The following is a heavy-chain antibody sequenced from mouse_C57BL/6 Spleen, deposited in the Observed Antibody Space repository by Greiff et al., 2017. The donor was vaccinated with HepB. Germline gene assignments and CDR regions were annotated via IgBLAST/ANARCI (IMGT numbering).Heavy chain of an antibody. V-gene: IGHV6-3*01. Sequence: EVKLVESGGGLVQPGGSMKLSCVASGFTFSNYWMNWVRQSPEKGLEWVAQIRLKSDNYATHYAVSVKGRFTISRGDSKSSVYLQMNNVRAENTGIYYCTGRKLGAYWGQGTLVTVSA. CDR3: TGRKLGAY. D-gene: IGHD3-1*01. CDR2: IRLKSDNYAT. J-gene: IGHJ3*01. CDR1: GFTFSNYW.